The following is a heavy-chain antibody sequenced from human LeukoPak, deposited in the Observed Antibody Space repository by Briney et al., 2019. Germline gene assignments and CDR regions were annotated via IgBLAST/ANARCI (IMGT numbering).Heavy chain of an antibody. J-gene: IGHJ5*02. D-gene: IGHD2/OR15-2a*01. CDR3: AKDDSYIRFYS. CDR1: GFTVSSNY. Sequence: WGSLRLSCAASGFTVSSNYMTWVRQAPGKGLEWVSVIYSGGGTYYADSVKGRFTISRDNSRNTLYLQMNSLRAEDTAVYHCAKDDSYIRFYSWGQGTLVTVSS. V-gene: IGHV3-53*01. CDR2: IYSGGGT.